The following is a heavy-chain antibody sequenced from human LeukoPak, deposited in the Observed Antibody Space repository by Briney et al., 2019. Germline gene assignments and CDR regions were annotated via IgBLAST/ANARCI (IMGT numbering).Heavy chain of an antibody. CDR1: GRNFTNSW. J-gene: IGHJ5*02. CDR2: IYPGDSDT. Sequence: GASLQISCQCSGRNFTNSWIGWGRQLPGKALEWMGVIYPGDSDTRYSPSFQGQVTISADKSISTAYLQWSSLNASDTAMYYCARPFSPHHWGQGTLVTVSS. CDR3: ARPFSPHH. V-gene: IGHV5-51*01.